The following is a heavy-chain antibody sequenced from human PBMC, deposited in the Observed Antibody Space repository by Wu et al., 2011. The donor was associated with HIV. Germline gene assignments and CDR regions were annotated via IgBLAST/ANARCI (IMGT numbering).Heavy chain of an antibody. D-gene: IGHD2-15*01. CDR1: GGTFSSYA. Sequence: EVKKPGSSVKVSCKASGGTFSSYAISWVRQAPGQGLEWMGWINPDTGGSNSAQKFLGRVTLTRDTSITTAYMEMTRLTYDDTAIYYCARDGRASRWWAVPFDSWGQGTLVTVAS. CDR2: INPDTGGS. CDR3: ARDGRASRWWAVPFDS. V-gene: IGHV1-2*02. J-gene: IGHJ4*02.